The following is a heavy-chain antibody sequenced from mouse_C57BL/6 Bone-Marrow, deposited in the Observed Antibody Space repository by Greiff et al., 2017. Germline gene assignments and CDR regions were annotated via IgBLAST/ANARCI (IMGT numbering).Heavy chain of an antibody. CDR3: ARTYGSSYCDY. Sequence: EVHLVESGGGLVKPGGSLKLSCAASGFTFRDYGMHWVRQAPEKGLEWVSYISSGRSTIYYADTVKGRFTISRDNAKNTLFLQMTSLRSEDTAMYYCARTYGSSYCDYWGQGTTLTVSS. V-gene: IGHV5-17*01. D-gene: IGHD1-1*01. J-gene: IGHJ2*01. CDR2: ISSGRSTI. CDR1: GFTFRDYG.